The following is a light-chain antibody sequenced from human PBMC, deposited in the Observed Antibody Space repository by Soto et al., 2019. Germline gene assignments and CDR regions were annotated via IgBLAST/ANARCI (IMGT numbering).Light chain of an antibody. Sequence: DIVMTQSPLSLPVTPGEPASISCRSSQSLLHSNGYNYLDWYLQKPGQSPQLLIYLGSNRASGVPDRFSGSRSGTDFTLKISRVEAEDVGVYYCMQALQTPPFTFGQGTRL. CDR2: LGS. CDR1: QSLLHSNGYNY. CDR3: MQALQTPPFT. V-gene: IGKV2-28*01. J-gene: IGKJ5*01.